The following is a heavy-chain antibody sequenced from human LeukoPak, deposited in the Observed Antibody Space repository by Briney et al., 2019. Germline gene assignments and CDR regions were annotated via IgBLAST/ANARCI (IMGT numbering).Heavy chain of an antibody. Sequence: GESLKISCKGSAYSFTSYWISWVRQMPGKGLEWMGRIDPSDSYTNYSPSFQGRVTISADKSISTAYLQWANLKASDTAMYYCASLEMATDYWGQGTLVTVSS. V-gene: IGHV5-10-1*01. CDR1: AYSFTSYW. D-gene: IGHD5-24*01. J-gene: IGHJ4*02. CDR3: ASLEMATDY. CDR2: IDPSDSYT.